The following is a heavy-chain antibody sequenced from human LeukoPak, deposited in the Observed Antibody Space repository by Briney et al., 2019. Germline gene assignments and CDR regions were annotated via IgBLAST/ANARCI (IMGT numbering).Heavy chain of an antibody. J-gene: IGHJ4*02. CDR2: ISPYNGNT. V-gene: IGHV1-18*04. D-gene: IGHD4-17*01. CDR3: VRVGEDYADYPWDY. Sequence: ASVKVSCKASGYTFTGYYMHWVRQAPGQGLEWMGWISPYNGNTNNPQKFQGRVTMTTDTFTSTAYMELRSLRSDDTAMYYCVRVGEDYADYPWDYWGQGTLVTVST. CDR1: GYTFTGYY.